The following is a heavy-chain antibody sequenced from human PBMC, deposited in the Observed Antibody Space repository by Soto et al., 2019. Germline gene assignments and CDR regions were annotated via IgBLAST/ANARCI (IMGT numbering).Heavy chain of an antibody. CDR2: IGYAGDP. CDR1: GFSFSAYD. V-gene: IGHV3-13*05. Sequence: EVQLVESGGVLVQPGGSLRLSCAASGFSFSAYDMYWVRQAAGKGLEWVSGIGYAGDPYYIDSVKGRYTISRENAENSLFLQMNSLRAGDTAVYYCARGSFGARNFVAYMDVWGRGTTVTVSS. J-gene: IGHJ6*03. CDR3: ARGSFGARNFVAYMDV. D-gene: IGHD3-16*01.